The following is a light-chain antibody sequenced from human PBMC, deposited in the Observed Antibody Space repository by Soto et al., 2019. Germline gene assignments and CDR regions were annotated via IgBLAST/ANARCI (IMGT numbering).Light chain of an antibody. CDR3: QTWGTDSHVV. CDR2: VNSDGSH. CDR1: SGYTSYT. V-gene: IGLV4-69*01. Sequence: QPVLTQPPSASASLGASVKVTCTLSSGYTSYTVAWHQQQPEKGPRFLMKVNSDGSHTKGGGIPDRFSGSSSGAERSLTISSLQSEDEADYYCQTWGTDSHVVFGGGTKVTVL. J-gene: IGLJ2*01.